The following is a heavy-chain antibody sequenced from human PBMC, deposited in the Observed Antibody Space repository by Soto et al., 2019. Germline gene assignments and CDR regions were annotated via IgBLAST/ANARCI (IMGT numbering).Heavy chain of an antibody. CDR3: ARVYCSSTSCSYYYGMDV. J-gene: IGHJ6*02. Sequence: GASVKVSCKASGYTFTSYYMHWVRQAPGQGLEWMGRINPSGGSTSYAQKFQGRVTISRDTSKNTPYMEMSSLRSEDTAVYYCARVYCSSTSCSYYYGMDVWGQGTTVTVSS. CDR1: GYTFTSYY. V-gene: IGHV1-46*01. CDR2: INPSGGST. D-gene: IGHD2-2*01.